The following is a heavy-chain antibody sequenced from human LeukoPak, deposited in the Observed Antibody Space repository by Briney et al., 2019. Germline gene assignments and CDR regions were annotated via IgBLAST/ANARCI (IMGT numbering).Heavy chain of an antibody. D-gene: IGHD5-18*01. CDR3: ASPFVCVDTAMDAGCYFDY. Sequence: GGSLRLSCAASGCTFSSYSMNWVRQAPGKGLEWVSSISSSSSYIYYADSVKGRFTISRDNAKNSLYLQMNSLRAEDTAVYYCASPFVCVDTAMDAGCYFDYWGQGTLVTVSS. CDR2: ISSSSSYI. J-gene: IGHJ4*02. V-gene: IGHV3-21*01. CDR1: GCTFSSYS.